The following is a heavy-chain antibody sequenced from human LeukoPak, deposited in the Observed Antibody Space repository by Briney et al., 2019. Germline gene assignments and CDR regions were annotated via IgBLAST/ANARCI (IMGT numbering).Heavy chain of an antibody. Sequence: GGSLRLSCAASGFTFSSYAMSWVRQAPGKGLEWVSAISGSGGSTYYADSVEGRFTISRDNSKNTLYLQMNSLRAEDTAVYYCAKVLLYCSGGSCYSNFDYWGQGTLVTVSS. CDR1: GFTFSSYA. J-gene: IGHJ4*02. CDR2: ISGSGGST. V-gene: IGHV3-23*01. D-gene: IGHD2-15*01. CDR3: AKVLLYCSGGSCYSNFDY.